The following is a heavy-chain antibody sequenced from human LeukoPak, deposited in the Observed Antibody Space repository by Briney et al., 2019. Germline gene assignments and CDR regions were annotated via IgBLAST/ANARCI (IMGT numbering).Heavy chain of an antibody. Sequence: KSGGSLRLSCAASGFTFSNALMSWVRRAPGKGLEWVGRIKSKTDGGTTDYAAPVKGRFTISRDDSKNTLYLQMNSLKTEDTAVYYCTTGGYGDYEGFDYWGQGTLVTVSS. D-gene: IGHD4-17*01. CDR1: GFTFSNAL. CDR3: TTGGYGDYEGFDY. J-gene: IGHJ4*02. CDR2: IKSKTDGGTT. V-gene: IGHV3-15*01.